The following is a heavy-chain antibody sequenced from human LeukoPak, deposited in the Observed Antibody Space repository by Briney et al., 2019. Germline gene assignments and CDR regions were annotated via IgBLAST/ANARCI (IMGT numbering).Heavy chain of an antibody. Sequence: SETLSLTCTVSGGSISSSSYYWGWIRQPPGKGLEWIGRIYSSGSTYYNPSLKSRVTISVDTSKNQFSLKLSSVTAADTAVYYCARDPGITGTIRGYYYYMDVWGKGTTVTVSS. J-gene: IGHJ6*03. CDR3: ARDPGITGTIRGYYYYMDV. CDR2: IYSSGST. CDR1: GGSISSSSYY. V-gene: IGHV4-39*07. D-gene: IGHD1-20*01.